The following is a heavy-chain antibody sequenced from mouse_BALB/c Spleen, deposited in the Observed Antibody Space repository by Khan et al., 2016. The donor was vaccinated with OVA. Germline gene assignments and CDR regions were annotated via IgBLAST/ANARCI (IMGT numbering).Heavy chain of an antibody. CDR2: IWAGGSI. D-gene: IGHD2-3*01. Sequence: QVQLKESGPGLVAPSQSLSITCTVSGFSLTNYGVHWVRQPPGKGLEWLGIIWAGGSINYNSALMSRLSISKDNSKSQVFLKMNSLQTDDTAMYYCARDSIYYDGYYVGAMDYWGQGISVTVSS. J-gene: IGHJ4*01. V-gene: IGHV2-9*02. CDR1: GFSLTNYG. CDR3: ARDSIYYDGYYVGAMDY.